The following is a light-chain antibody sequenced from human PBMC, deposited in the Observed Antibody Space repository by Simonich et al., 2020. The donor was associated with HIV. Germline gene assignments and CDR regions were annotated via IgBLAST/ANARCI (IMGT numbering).Light chain of an antibody. J-gene: IGLJ2*01. Sequence: QSALTQPASVSGSPGQSITISCTGTSSDVGSYNFVSWYQQHPGKAPKLMIYEGRKRPSGVSNRFSGSKSGNTASLTISGLEAEDEADYYCCSYAGSSPYVVFGGGTKLTVL. CDR2: EGR. CDR3: CSYAGSSPYVV. CDR1: SSDVGSYNF. V-gene: IGLV2-23*01.